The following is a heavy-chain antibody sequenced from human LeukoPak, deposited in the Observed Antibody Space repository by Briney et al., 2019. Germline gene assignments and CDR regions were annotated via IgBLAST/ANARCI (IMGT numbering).Heavy chain of an antibody. CDR3: ARQIYDLGAYCGGDCISAAFDI. CDR2: IYPGDSDT. Sequence: GESLKISCKGSGYSFTSYWIGWVRQTPGKGLEWMGFIYPGDSDTRYSQSFQGQVTISTDTSISTAYLQWSSLKASDTAMYYCARQIYDLGAYCGGDCISAAFDIWGQGTMVTVSS. CDR1: GYSFTSYW. V-gene: IGHV5-51*01. J-gene: IGHJ3*02. D-gene: IGHD2-21*02.